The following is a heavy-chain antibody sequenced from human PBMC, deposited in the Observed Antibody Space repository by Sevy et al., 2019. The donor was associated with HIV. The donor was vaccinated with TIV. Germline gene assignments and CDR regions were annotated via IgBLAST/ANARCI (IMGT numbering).Heavy chain of an antibody. CDR2: IYTGGTT. J-gene: IGHJ3*02. V-gene: IGHV3-53*01. D-gene: IGHD7-27*01. CDR3: AREEEAKLGSAFDI. CDR1: DFSVSSNY. Sequence: GGSLRLSCAASDFSVSSNYMTWVRQAPGKGLEWISVIYTGGTTHYAVSVKGRFTISRDNSKNTLYLQMNRLRVEDTAIYFCAREEEAKLGSAFDIWGQGNMVTVSS.